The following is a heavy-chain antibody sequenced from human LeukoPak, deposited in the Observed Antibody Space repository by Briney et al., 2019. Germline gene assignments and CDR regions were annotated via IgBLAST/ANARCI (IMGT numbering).Heavy chain of an antibody. CDR2: ISGSGGST. CDR1: GFTFSSYA. J-gene: IGHJ3*02. D-gene: IGHD3-16*01. V-gene: IGHV3-23*01. Sequence: PGGSLRLSCAASGFTFSSYAMSWVRQAPGKGLEWVSAISGSGGSTYYADSVKGRFTISRDNSKNTLYLQMNSLRAEDTAVYYCVRRGSRPFREHDAFDIWGQGTMVTVSS. CDR3: VRRGSRPFREHDAFDI.